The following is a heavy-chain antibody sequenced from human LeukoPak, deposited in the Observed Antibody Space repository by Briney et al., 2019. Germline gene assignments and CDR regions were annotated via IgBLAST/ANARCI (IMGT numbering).Heavy chain of an antibody. CDR2: IYSDGST. V-gene: IGHV3-53*01. CDR1: GFIVSVDF. Sequence: GGSLRLSCAASGFIVSVDFMSWVRQAPGKGLEWVSVIYSDGSTYYADSVEGRFTISRDNSKNTLDLQMTGLRAEDTAVYYCARERGRGRDSPWFDYWGQGTLVTVSS. J-gene: IGHJ4*02. CDR3: ARERGRGRDSPWFDY. D-gene: IGHD1-26*01.